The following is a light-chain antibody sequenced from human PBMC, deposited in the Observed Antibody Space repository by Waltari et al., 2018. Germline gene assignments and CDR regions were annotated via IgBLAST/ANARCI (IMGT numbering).Light chain of an antibody. J-gene: IGKJ3*01. V-gene: IGKV1-39*01. CDR2: AAS. Sequence: DIQMTQSPSSLSASVGDRVTITCRASQSISRHLNWYQQKSGKAPKFLIHAASSLQSGVPSRFSGSGSGTDFTLTISSLQPEDFATYYCQQSYNTTFTFGPGTKVDVE. CDR3: QQSYNTTFT. CDR1: QSISRH.